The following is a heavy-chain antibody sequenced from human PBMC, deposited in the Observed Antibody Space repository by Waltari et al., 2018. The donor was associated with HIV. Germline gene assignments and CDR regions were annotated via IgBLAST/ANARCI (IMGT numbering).Heavy chain of an antibody. D-gene: IGHD3-3*01. CDR2: MRSKAYGGTT. CDR3: TRDRPPDFWSGYYTSWFDP. Sequence: EVQLVESGGGLVKPGRSLRLSCTASGFTFGDYAMSWFRQAPGKGLVWVGFMRSKAYGGTTEYAASVKGRFTISRDDSKSIAYLQMNSLKTEDTAVYYCTRDRPPDFWSGYYTSWFDPWGQGTLVTVSS. J-gene: IGHJ5*02. V-gene: IGHV3-49*05. CDR1: GFTFGDYA.